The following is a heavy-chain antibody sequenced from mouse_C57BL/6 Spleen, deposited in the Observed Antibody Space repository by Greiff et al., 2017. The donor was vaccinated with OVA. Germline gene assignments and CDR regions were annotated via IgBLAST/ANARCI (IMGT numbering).Heavy chain of an antibody. CDR3: TSKTRTGWFAY. Sequence: EVQVVESGGGLVQPGGSMKLSCAASGFTFSDAWMDWVRQSPEKGLEWVAEIRNKANNHATYYAESVKGRFTISRDDSKSSVYLQMNSLRAEDTGIYYCTSKTRTGWFAYWGQGTLVTVSA. J-gene: IGHJ3*01. V-gene: IGHV6-6*01. CDR2: IRNKANNHAT. CDR1: GFTFSDAW. D-gene: IGHD3-3*01.